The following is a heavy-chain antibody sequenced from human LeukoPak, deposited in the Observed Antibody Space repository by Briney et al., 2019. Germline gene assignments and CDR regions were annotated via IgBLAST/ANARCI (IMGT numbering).Heavy chain of an antibody. Sequence: SETLSLTCAVYGGSFSGYYWSWIRQPPGKGLEWIGEINHSGSTNYNPSLKSRVTISVDTSKNQFSLKLSSVTAADTAVYYCARGSPRYFQHWGQGTLVTVSS. J-gene: IGHJ1*01. V-gene: IGHV4-34*01. CDR1: GGSFSGYY. CDR3: ARGSPRYFQH. CDR2: INHSGST.